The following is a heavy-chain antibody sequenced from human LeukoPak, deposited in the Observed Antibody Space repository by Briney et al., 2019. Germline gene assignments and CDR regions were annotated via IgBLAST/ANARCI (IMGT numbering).Heavy chain of an antibody. CDR3: AREFPQLSAFDI. CDR2: INHSGST. J-gene: IGHJ3*02. CDR1: GGSFSGYY. V-gene: IGHV4-34*01. Sequence: PSETLSLTCAVYGGSFSGYYWSWIRQPPGKGLEWIGEINHSGSTNYNPSLKSRVTISVDTSKNQFSLKLSSVTAADTAVYYCAREFPQLSAFDIWGKGQWSPSLQ. D-gene: IGHD3-10*01.